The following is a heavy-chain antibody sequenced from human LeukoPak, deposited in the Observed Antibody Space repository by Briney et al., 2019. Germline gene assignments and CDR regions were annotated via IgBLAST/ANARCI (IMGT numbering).Heavy chain of an antibody. CDR1: GGSFSGYY. CDR3: ARGYVGYYYGSGSYYNKGYYYYGMDV. Sequence: PSETLSLTCAVYGGSFSGYYWSWIRQPPGKGLEWIGEINHSGSTNYNPSLKRRVTISVDTSKNQFSLKLSSVTAADTAVYYCARGYVGYYYGSGSYYNKGYYYYGMDVWGQGTTVTVSS. CDR2: INHSGST. V-gene: IGHV4-34*01. J-gene: IGHJ6*02. D-gene: IGHD3-10*01.